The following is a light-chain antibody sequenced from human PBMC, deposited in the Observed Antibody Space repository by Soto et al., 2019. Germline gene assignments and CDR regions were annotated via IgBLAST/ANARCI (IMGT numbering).Light chain of an antibody. J-gene: IGKJ1*01. CDR3: QQYNNWPWT. CDR1: QSISDT. V-gene: IGKV3-15*01. CDR2: GAS. Sequence: EIVMTQSPATLSVSPAGRATLSCRASQSISDTLAWYQQKPGQAPRLLIHGASTRATGFPARFSGSGSGTDFTLTISSLQSEDFAVYYCQQYNNWPWTFGQGNKVDIK.